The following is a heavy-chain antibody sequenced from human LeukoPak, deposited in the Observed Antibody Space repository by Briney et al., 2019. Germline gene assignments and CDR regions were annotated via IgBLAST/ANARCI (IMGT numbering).Heavy chain of an antibody. CDR3: ARESTRITIFGVVIPDAFDI. D-gene: IGHD3-3*01. J-gene: IGHJ3*02. Sequence: SENLSLNCTVSGGSISSYYWRWIRQPPGKGLEWIGYIYYSGSTNYNPSLKSRVTISVDTSKNQFSLKLSSVTAADTAVYYCARESTRITIFGVVIPDAFDIWGQGTMVTVSS. CDR1: GGSISSYY. CDR2: IYYSGST. V-gene: IGHV4-59*01.